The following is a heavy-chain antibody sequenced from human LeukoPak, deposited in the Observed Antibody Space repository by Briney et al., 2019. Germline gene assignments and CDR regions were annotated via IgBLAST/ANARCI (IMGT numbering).Heavy chain of an antibody. V-gene: IGHV3-23*01. CDR3: ARGRFGVFDY. CDR1: GFTFSSYA. CDR2: ISGSGGST. D-gene: IGHD3-10*01. Sequence: GGSLRLSCAASGFTFSSYAMSWVRQAPGKGLEWVSAISGSGGSTYYADSVKGRFTISRDNAKNTLYLQMNSLRAEDTAVYYCARGRFGVFDYWGQGTLVTVSS. J-gene: IGHJ4*02.